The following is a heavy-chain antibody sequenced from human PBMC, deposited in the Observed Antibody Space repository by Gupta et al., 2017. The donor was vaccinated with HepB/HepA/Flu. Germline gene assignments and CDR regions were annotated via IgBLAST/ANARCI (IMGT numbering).Heavy chain of an antibody. CDR3: AREYWQVVDFDF. J-gene: IGHJ3*01. V-gene: IGHV1-3*01. CDR1: GYSFTTYA. D-gene: IGHD6-6*01. CDR2: INAGNGDT. Sequence: QVQLVQSGAEVKNPGASVKVSCKTSGYSFTTYAMHWVRQAPGQRREWMGWINAGNGDTKYAHKFQGRVTINRDTSPSTMYMELSSMRSEDTAIYYCAREYWQVVDFDFFGLVTMVNVSS.